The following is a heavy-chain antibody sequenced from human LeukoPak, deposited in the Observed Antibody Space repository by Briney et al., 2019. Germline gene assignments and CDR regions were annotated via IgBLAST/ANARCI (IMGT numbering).Heavy chain of an antibody. CDR2: INHSGST. D-gene: IGHD6-13*01. J-gene: IGHJ4*02. CDR1: GRSFSGYY. CDR3: ARGVRRYSSSPGY. V-gene: IGHV4-34*01. Sequence: SETLSLTCAVYGRSFSGYYWSWIRQPPGKGLEWIGEINHSGSTNYNPSLKSRVTISVDTSKNQFSLKLSSVTAADTVVYYCARGVRRYSSSPGYWGQGTLVTVSS.